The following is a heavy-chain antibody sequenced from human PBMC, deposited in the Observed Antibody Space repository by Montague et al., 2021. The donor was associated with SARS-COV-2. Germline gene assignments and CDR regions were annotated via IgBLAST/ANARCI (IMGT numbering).Heavy chain of an antibody. CDR3: ARGARQGYGFRLGSFDS. CDR1: GGSFSGYY. Sequence: SETLSLTCAVYGGSFSGYYWNWIRQPPGKGLEWIGEINHSGSTNYNPSLKSRVTMSVDTSKNQFSLKQCSVTAADTAVYYCARGARQGYGFRLGSFDSWGQGTLVTVSS. D-gene: IGHD3-10*01. V-gene: IGHV4-34*01. J-gene: IGHJ4*02. CDR2: INHSGST.